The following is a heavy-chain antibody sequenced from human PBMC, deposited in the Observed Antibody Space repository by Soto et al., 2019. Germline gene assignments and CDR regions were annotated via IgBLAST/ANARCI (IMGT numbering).Heavy chain of an antibody. D-gene: IGHD3-16*01. V-gene: IGHV1-18*01. J-gene: IGHJ4*02. Sequence: QVQLVQSGAEVKKPGASVKVSCKASGYTFNSYGISWVRQAPGQGLEWIGWINPYNGNTNYAQKLQGRVTLTTDPTTNTADMALRSLRSDDSAVYYCARDWFGIDYWGQGTLVTVSS. CDR1: GYTFNSYG. CDR2: INPYNGNT. CDR3: ARDWFGIDY.